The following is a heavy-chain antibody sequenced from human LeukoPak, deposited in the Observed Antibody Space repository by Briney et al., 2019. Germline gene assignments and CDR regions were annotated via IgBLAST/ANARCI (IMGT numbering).Heavy chain of an antibody. CDR3: ARGRFSYDNTGYSSFYY. J-gene: IGHJ4*02. D-gene: IGHD3-22*01. Sequence: GGSLRLSCAASGVIFNQYWMSWVRQAPGRGLEWVANIDQDGSEKHYVDSVKGRFTVSRDNARNSLYLQMNSLRAEDTAVYYCARGRFSYDNTGYSSFYYWGQGTLVTVSS. CDR2: IDQDGSEK. V-gene: IGHV3-7*01. CDR1: GVIFNQYW.